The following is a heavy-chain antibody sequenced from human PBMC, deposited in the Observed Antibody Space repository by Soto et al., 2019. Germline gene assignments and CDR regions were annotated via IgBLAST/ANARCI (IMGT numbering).Heavy chain of an antibody. CDR1: GFTFSSYG. CDR3: AKDRRRDGYNFDC. CDR2: ISYDGSNK. V-gene: IGHV3-30*18. D-gene: IGHD5-12*01. J-gene: IGHJ4*02. Sequence: QVQLVESGGGVVQPGRSLRLSCAASGFTFSSYGMHWVRQAPGKGLEWVAVISYDGSNKYYADSVKGRFTISRDNSKNTLYLQMNSLRAEDTAVYYWAKDRRRDGYNFDCCGQGTLVTVSS.